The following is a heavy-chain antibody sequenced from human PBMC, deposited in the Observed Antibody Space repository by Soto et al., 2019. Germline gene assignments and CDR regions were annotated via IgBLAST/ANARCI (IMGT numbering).Heavy chain of an antibody. CDR1: GGSISSGGYY. Sequence: QVQLQESGPGLVKPSQTLSLTCTVSGGSISSGGYYWSWIRQHPGKGLEWIGYIYYSGSTYYNPSLKSRVTISVDTSKNQFSLKLSSVTAADTAVYYCARFSYGDYEEAGAFAIWGQGTMVTVSS. J-gene: IGHJ3*02. CDR3: ARFSYGDYEEAGAFAI. D-gene: IGHD4-17*01. CDR2: IYYSGST. V-gene: IGHV4-31*03.